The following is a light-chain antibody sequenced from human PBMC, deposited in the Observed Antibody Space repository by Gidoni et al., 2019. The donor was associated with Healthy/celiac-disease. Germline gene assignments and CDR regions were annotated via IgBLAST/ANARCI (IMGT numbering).Light chain of an antibody. J-gene: IGKJ5*01. CDR1: QSVLYSSNNKNY. V-gene: IGKV4-1*01. CDR3: QQYYSTPLT. Sequence: DLVMTQSPDSLAVSLGARATINCKSSQSVLYSSNNKNYLAWYQQKPGQPPKLLIYWASTRESGVPDRFSGSGSGTDFTLTISSLQAEDVAVYYCQQYYSTPLTFGQGTRLEIK. CDR2: WAS.